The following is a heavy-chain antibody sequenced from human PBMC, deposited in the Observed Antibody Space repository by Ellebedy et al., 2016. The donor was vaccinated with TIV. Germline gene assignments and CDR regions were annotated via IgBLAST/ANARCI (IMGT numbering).Heavy chain of an antibody. J-gene: IGHJ4*02. V-gene: IGHV5-51*01. Sequence: GESLKISCKGSGYSFTSYWIGWVRQMPGKGLEWMGIIYPGDSDTRYSPSFQGQVTISADKSISTAYLQWSSLKASDTAMYYCARSVTYYYDSSGYYLDYWGQGTLVTVSS. D-gene: IGHD3-22*01. CDR2: IYPGDSDT. CDR3: ARSVTYYYDSSGYYLDY. CDR1: GYSFTSYW.